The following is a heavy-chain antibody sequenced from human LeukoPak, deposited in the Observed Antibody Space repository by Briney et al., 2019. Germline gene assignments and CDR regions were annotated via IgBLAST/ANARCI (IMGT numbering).Heavy chain of an antibody. V-gene: IGHV4-34*01. CDR2: INHSGST. Sequence: GSLRLSCAASGFTFSNAWMSWIRQPPGKGLEWIGEINHSGSTNYNPSLKSRVTISVDTSKNQFSLKLSSVTAADTAVYYCARRKMATRYFDYWGQGTLVTVSS. CDR3: ARRKMATRYFDY. CDR1: GFTFSNAW. J-gene: IGHJ4*02. D-gene: IGHD5-24*01.